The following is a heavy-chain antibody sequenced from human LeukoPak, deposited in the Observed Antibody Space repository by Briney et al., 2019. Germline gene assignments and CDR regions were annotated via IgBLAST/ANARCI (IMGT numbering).Heavy chain of an antibody. V-gene: IGHV1-46*01. CDR1: GYTFTSYY. D-gene: IGHD3-22*01. CDR2: INPSGGST. Sequence: ASVKVSCKASGYTFTSYYMHWVRQAPGQGLEWMGIINPSGGSTSYAQKFQGRVTMTRDTSTSTVYMELSSLRSEDTAVYYCARYGHYYDSSGYYPYYFDYWGQGTLVTVSS. J-gene: IGHJ4*02. CDR3: ARYGHYYDSSGYYPYYFDY.